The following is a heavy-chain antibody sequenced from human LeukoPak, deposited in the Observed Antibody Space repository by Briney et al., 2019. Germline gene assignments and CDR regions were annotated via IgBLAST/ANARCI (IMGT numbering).Heavy chain of an antibody. D-gene: IGHD3-22*01. CDR1: GFTLSNYG. CDR2: INSGSSNI. J-gene: IGHJ4*02. Sequence: GGSLRLSCSASGFTLSNYGMNWVRQAPGKGLEWVSYINSGSSNIQYADTVKGRFTISRHNAKSSLYLQMNSLRSEDTAVYYCARDFLVVVPLDSWGQGTLVTASS. CDR3: ARDFLVVVPLDS. V-gene: IGHV3-48*01.